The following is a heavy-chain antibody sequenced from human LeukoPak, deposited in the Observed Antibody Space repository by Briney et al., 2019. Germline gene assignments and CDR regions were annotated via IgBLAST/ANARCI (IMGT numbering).Heavy chain of an antibody. J-gene: IGHJ6*03. CDR3: ARAIAAAGWNFDYYYMDV. CDR2: IYTSGST. D-gene: IGHD6-13*01. V-gene: IGHV4-4*07. Sequence: SETLSLTCTVSGGSISSYYWSWIRQPAGKGLEWIGRIYTSGSTNYNPSLKSRVTMSVDTSKNQFSLRLSSVTAADTAVYYCARAIAAAGWNFDYYYMDVWGKGTTVTVSS. CDR1: GGSISSYY.